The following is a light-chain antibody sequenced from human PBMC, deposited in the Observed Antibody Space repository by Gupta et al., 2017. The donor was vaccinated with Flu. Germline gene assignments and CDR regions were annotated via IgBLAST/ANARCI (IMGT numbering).Light chain of an antibody. CDR1: SSNIGRYD. CDR3: GVWDVRLLGEV. Sequence: QSVLTQPPSVSAAPGQKVTISCSGSSSNIGRYDVSWYYQTPGTAPKLLMYDNDKRPSGIPDRFSGSRSGNSATLTINGLQTGDEAEYYCGVWDVRLLGEVFGGGTKVTVL. J-gene: IGLJ2*01. CDR2: DND. V-gene: IGLV1-51*01.